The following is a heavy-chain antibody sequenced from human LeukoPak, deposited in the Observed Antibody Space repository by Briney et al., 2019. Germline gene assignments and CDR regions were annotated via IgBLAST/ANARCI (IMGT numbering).Heavy chain of an antibody. D-gene: IGHD4-11*01. CDR2: INPNSGET. V-gene: IGHV1-2*02. CDR3: ARDRDYSNTQRGFDY. J-gene: IGHJ4*02. CDR1: GYTFTDYY. Sequence: ASVKVSCKTSGYTFTDYYIHWVRQAPGQELAWMGWINPNSGETNSAQKFQGRVTMTGDTSISTAYMELSRLTSDDTAVYYCARDRDYSNTQRGFDYWGQGTLVTVSS.